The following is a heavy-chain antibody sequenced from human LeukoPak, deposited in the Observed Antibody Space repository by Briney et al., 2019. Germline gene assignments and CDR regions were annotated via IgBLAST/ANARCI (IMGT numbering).Heavy chain of an antibody. CDR1: GYTFTSYG. J-gene: IGHJ4*02. V-gene: IGHV1-18*01. CDR2: ISAYNGDT. Sequence: ASVKVSCKASGYTFTSYGISWVRQAPGQGLEWMGWISAYNGDTDYAQKLQGRVTMTTDTSTSTAYMELRSLRSDDTAAYYCARGYCSGGSCSSFDYWGQGTLVTVSS. CDR3: ARGYCSGGSCSSFDY. D-gene: IGHD2-15*01.